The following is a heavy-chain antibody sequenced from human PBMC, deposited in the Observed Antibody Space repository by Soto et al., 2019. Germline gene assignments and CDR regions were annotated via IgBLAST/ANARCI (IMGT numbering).Heavy chain of an antibody. CDR3: TVWGSGNDFGAA. V-gene: IGHV3-72*01. D-gene: IGHD3-10*01. J-gene: IGHJ4*02. CDR2: SKNKADSYTT. Sequence: EVQLVESGGGLVKPGGSLSLSCAAFGFTFSDHYLDWVRQAPGKGLGWVGRSKNKADSYTTEYAASVKGRFTISRDGSKNSLFLQMNSLKTEDTAVYYCTVWGSGNDFGAAWGQGILVTVSS. CDR1: GFTFSDHY.